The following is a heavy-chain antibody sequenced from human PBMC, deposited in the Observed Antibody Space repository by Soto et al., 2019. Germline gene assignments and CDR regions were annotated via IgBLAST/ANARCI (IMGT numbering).Heavy chain of an antibody. CDR2: INHSGST. V-gene: IGHV4-34*01. D-gene: IGHD2-15*01. CDR3: ARGEFRGPVSGGSCYLFGHCRRWVYGMYV. J-gene: IGHJ6*02. CDR1: GGSFSGYY. Sequence: SETLSLTCAVYGGSFSGYYWSWIRQPPGKGLEWIGEINHSGSTNYNPSLKSRVTISVDTSKNQFSLKLSSVTAADTAVYYCARGEFRGPVSGGSCYLFGHCRRWVYGMYVCGQGTMVIVSS.